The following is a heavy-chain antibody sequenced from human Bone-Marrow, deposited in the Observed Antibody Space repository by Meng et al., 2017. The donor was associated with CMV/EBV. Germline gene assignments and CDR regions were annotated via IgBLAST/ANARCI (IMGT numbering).Heavy chain of an antibody. CDR2: TYYRSKWYN. CDR1: GDSVSSNSVA. CDR3: ARDGRAIAAAGTGNWVDP. Sequence: SQTLPLSCAISGDSVSSNSVAWNWIRQSPSRGLEWLGRTYYRSKWYNDYAVSVKSRITINPDKFKNQFSLQTNSVTPEDTAVYYCARDGRAIAAAGTGNWVDPWGQGTLVTVSS. V-gene: IGHV6-1*01. J-gene: IGHJ5*02. D-gene: IGHD6-13*01.